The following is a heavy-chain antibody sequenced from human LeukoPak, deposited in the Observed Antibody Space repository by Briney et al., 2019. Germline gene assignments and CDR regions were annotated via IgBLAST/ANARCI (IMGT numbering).Heavy chain of an antibody. D-gene: IGHD6-19*01. CDR1: GGTFISYA. V-gene: IGHV1-69*13. J-gene: IGHJ5*02. Sequence: SVKVSCKASGGTFISYAVRWERQAPGQGLELMGGIIPIFGTANYAQKFQGRVTITADESTSTAYMELSSLRSEDTAVYYCARWEGQWLVRDWFDPWGQGTLVTVSS. CDR2: IIPIFGTA. CDR3: ARWEGQWLVRDWFDP.